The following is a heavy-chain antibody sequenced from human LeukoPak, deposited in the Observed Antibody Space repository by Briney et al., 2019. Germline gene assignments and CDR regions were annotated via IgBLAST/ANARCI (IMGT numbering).Heavy chain of an antibody. CDR1: GGTFSSYA. J-gene: IGHJ6*02. V-gene: IGHV1-69*13. CDR2: IIPIFGTA. CDR3: ARTDLTGYRLDV. D-gene: IGHD3-9*01. Sequence: ASVTVSCTASGGTFSSYAISWVRQAPGQGLEWMGGIIPIFGTANYAQKFQGRVTITADESTSTAYMELSSLRSEDTAVYYCARTDLTGYRLDVWGQGTTVTVSS.